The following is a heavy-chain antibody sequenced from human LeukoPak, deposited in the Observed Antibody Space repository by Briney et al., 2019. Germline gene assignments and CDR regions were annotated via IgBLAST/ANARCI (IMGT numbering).Heavy chain of an antibody. J-gene: IGHJ4*02. CDR3: ARADSSSWYYFDY. V-gene: IGHV4-34*01. CDR2: INHSGST. D-gene: IGHD6-13*01. Sequence: SETLSLTCAVYGGSFSGYYWSWIRQPPGKGLEWIGEINHSGSTNYNPSLKSRVTISVDTSKNQFSLKLSPVTAADTAVYYCARADSSSWYYFDYWGQGTLVTVSS. CDR1: GGSFSGYY.